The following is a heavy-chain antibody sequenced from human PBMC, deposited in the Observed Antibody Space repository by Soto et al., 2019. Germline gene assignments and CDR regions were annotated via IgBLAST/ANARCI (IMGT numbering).Heavy chain of an antibody. Sequence: ITLKESGPTLVKPTQTLTLTCTFSGFSLNTRGVGVGWIRQPPGKALEWLALISWDGEKRYSPSLKSRLTITKDTSENQVVLTMTNMDPVDTATDYGAHRRGDLLTRHYYLDYWGQGTLVTVSS. D-gene: IGHD3-9*01. CDR1: GFSLNTRGVG. CDR2: ISWDGEK. CDR3: AHRRGDLLTRHYYLDY. V-gene: IGHV2-5*02. J-gene: IGHJ4*02.